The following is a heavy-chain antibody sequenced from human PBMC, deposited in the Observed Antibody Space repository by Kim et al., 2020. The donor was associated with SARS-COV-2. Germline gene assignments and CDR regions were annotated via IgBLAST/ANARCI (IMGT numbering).Heavy chain of an antibody. Sequence: VKSRFTISRDNSQNTLYLEMSSLRAVDTAVYYCARVGERITMVRGAQLDYWGQGTLVTVSS. V-gene: IGHV3-30*15. CDR3: ARVGERITMVRGAQLDY. J-gene: IGHJ4*02. D-gene: IGHD3-10*01.